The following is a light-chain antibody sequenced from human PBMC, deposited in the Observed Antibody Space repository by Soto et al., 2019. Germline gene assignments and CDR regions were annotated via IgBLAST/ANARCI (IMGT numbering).Light chain of an antibody. CDR3: QQYYSTPFT. J-gene: IGKJ3*01. CDR2: WAS. CDR1: QNVLYSSNSKNY. Sequence: DIVMTQSPDSLAVSLGERATINCKSSQNVLYSSNSKNYLAWYQQKPGQPPKLLIYWASTRESGVPDRSSGSGSGTDFTLTISSLQAEDVAVYYCQQYYSTPFTFGPGTKVDIK. V-gene: IGKV4-1*01.